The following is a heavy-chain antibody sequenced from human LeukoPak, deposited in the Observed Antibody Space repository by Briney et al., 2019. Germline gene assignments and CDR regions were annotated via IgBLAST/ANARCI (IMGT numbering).Heavy chain of an antibody. CDR1: GYTFTGYY. Sequence: GASVKVSCKASGYTFTGYYMHWVRQAPGQGLEWMGWINPNSGGTNYAQKFQGRVTMTRDTSISTAYMELSRPRSDDTAVYYCARACTSCYKLYAFDIWGQGTMVTVSS. CDR2: INPNSGGT. J-gene: IGHJ3*02. D-gene: IGHD2-2*02. CDR3: ARACTSCYKLYAFDI. V-gene: IGHV1-2*02.